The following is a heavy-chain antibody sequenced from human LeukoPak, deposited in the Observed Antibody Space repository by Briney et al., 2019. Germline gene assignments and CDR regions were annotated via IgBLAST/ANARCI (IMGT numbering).Heavy chain of an antibody. CDR1: GGTFSSYA. Sequence: GASVKVSCKASGGTFSSYAISWVRQAPGKGLEWMGGIIPIFGTANYVQKFQGRVTINPDKPTSTDYMETSSLGSEDAAVYYCARGGSTVRGSQAVVDWGQGTLVTVSS. V-gene: IGHV1-69*06. CDR3: ARGGSTVRGSQAVVD. D-gene: IGHD3-10*01. J-gene: IGHJ4*02. CDR2: IIPIFGTA.